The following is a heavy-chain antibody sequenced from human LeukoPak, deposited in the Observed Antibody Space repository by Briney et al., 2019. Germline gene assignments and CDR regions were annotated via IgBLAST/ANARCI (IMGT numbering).Heavy chain of an antibody. V-gene: IGHV4-59*01. CDR3: ARFANSSGWPRLGFDY. CDR2: IYPSGNC. D-gene: IGHD6-19*01. J-gene: IGHJ4*02. CDR1: GGSISTYS. Sequence: SETLSLTCTVSGGSISTYSWTWIRQPPGKGLEWIGTIYPSGNCNYNSSLKSRVTISVDTSKRQFSLKLNSVTAADTAVYYCARFANSSGWPRLGFDYWGQGTLVTVSS.